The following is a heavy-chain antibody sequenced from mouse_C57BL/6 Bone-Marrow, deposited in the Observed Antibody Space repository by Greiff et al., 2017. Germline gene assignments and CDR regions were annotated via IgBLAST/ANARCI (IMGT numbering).Heavy chain of an antibody. CDR3: VRQREGITTGYYAMDY. CDR1: GFSFNTYA. Sequence: EVMLVESGGGLVQPKGSLKLSCAASGFSFNTYAMNWVRQAPGKGLEWVARIRSKSNNYATYYADSVKDRFTISRDDSESMLYLQMNNLKTEDTAMYYCVRQREGITTGYYAMDYWGQGTSVTVSS. J-gene: IGHJ4*01. V-gene: IGHV10-1*01. CDR2: IRSKSNNYAT. D-gene: IGHD1-2*01.